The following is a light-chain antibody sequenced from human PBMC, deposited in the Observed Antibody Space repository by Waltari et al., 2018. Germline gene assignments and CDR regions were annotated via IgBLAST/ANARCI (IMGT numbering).Light chain of an antibody. J-gene: IGKJ5*01. CDR2: GAS. Sequence: DIQMTQSPSSLSASIGDRVTITCRASQSISTYLNWYQQRPGKAPKLLIFGASSLQSGVPSRFSGRGAGTDCTLSITSLQPEDFATYYCQQSYRTPDTFGQGTRLDIK. CDR3: QQSYRTPDT. CDR1: QSISTY. V-gene: IGKV1-39*01.